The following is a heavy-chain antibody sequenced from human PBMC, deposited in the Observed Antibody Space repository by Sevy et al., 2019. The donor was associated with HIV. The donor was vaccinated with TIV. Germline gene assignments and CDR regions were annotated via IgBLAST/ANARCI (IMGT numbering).Heavy chain of an antibody. CDR1: GFTFSHYY. Sequence: GGSLRLSCAASGFTFSHYYMSWIRQAPGKGLEWVSYMSSGTSYTNYADSVKGRFTISRDNAKNSLYLQMNSLRAEDTAVYYCARDRRNYGGQYFDYWGQGTLVTVSS. V-gene: IGHV3-11*06. CDR3: ARDRRNYGGQYFDY. J-gene: IGHJ4*02. D-gene: IGHD1-7*01. CDR2: MSSGTSYT.